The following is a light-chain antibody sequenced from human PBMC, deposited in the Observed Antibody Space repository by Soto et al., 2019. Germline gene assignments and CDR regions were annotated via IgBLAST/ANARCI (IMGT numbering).Light chain of an antibody. CDR3: SSYTSSSTYV. Sequence: QSVLTQPASVSGSPGQSITISCTGTSSVVGGYNYVSWYQQHPGKAPKLMIYDVSNRPSGVSNRFSGSKSGNTASLTISGLQAEYEADYYCSSYTSSSTYVFGTGTKVTDL. CDR2: DVS. J-gene: IGLJ1*01. CDR1: SSVVGGYNY. V-gene: IGLV2-14*01.